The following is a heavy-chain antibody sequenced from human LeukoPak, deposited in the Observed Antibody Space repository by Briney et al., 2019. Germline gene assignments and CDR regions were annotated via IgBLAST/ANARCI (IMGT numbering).Heavy chain of an antibody. CDR3: ARHEASSGWDY. CDR2: IYYSGST. J-gene: IGHJ4*02. D-gene: IGHD6-19*01. V-gene: IGHV4-39*01. Sequence: SETLSLTCTVSGGSISNDYWGWIRQPPGKGLEWIGSIYYSGSTYYNPSLKSRVTISVDTSKNQFSLKLSSVTAADTAVYYCARHEASSGWDYWGQGTLVTVSS. CDR1: GGSISNDY.